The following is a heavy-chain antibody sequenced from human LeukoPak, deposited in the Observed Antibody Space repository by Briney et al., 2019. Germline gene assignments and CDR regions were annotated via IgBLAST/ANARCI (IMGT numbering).Heavy chain of an antibody. J-gene: IGHJ4*02. CDR3: ARVGYCSSTSCYIPPDY. Sequence: GGSLRVSCAASGFTFSSYWMSWVRQAPGKGLELVADIKQDGSEKYYVDSVKGRFTISRDNAKNSLYLQMNSLRAEDTAVYYCARVGYCSSTSCYIPPDYWGQGTLVTVSS. V-gene: IGHV3-7*01. D-gene: IGHD2-2*01. CDR1: GFTFSSYW. CDR2: IKQDGSEK.